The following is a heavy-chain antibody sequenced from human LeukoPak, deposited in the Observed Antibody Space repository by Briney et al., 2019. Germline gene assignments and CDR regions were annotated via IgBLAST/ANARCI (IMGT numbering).Heavy chain of an antibody. J-gene: IGHJ5*02. Sequence: ASAKVSCKASGYTFTSYGISWVRQAPGQGLEWMGWISAYNGNTNYAQKLQGRVTMTTDTSTSTAYMGLRSLRSDDTAVYYCARASGVRLTGTRNWFDPWGQGTLVTVSS. D-gene: IGHD1-7*01. CDR3: ARASGVRLTGTRNWFDP. CDR1: GYTFTSYG. CDR2: ISAYNGNT. V-gene: IGHV1-18*01.